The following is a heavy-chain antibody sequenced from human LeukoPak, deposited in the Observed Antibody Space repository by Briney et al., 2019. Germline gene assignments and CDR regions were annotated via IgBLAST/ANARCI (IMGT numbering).Heavy chain of an antibody. Sequence: ASVKVSCKASGYTFTGYYMHWVRQAPGQGLEWMGWINPNSGGTNYAQKFQGRVTMTRDTPISTAYMELSSLRSEDTAVYYCARGLYLWFGTPKSRNWFDPWGQGTLVTVSS. CDR3: ARGLYLWFGTPKSRNWFDP. J-gene: IGHJ5*02. CDR2: INPNSGGT. D-gene: IGHD3-10*01. V-gene: IGHV1-2*02. CDR1: GYTFTGYY.